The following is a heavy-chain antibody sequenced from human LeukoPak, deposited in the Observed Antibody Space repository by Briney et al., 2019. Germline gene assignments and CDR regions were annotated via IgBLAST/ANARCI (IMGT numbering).Heavy chain of an antibody. Sequence: GGSLRLSCAASGLTFSSYAMSWVRQAPGKGLEWVSAISGSGGSTYYADSVKGRFTISRDNSKNTLYLQMNSLRAEDTAVYYCAKRGQQLVNYFDYWGQGTLVTVSS. CDR3: AKRGQQLVNYFDY. CDR2: ISGSGGST. CDR1: GLTFSSYA. J-gene: IGHJ4*02. V-gene: IGHV3-23*01. D-gene: IGHD6-13*01.